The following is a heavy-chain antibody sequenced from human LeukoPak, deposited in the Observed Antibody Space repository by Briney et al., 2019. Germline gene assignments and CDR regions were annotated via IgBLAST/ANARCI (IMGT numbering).Heavy chain of an antibody. J-gene: IGHJ4*02. Sequence: GGSLRLSCAASGVTFSSYAMSWVRQAPGKGREWGSAISGSGGSTYYAESVKGRFTISRDNSKNTVYLQMNRMRAEDTAVYYCAKTHLGYCSSSSCQNDYWGQGTLVTVSS. CDR3: AKTHLGYCSSSSCQNDY. CDR2: ISGSGGST. CDR1: GVTFSSYA. V-gene: IGHV3-23*01. D-gene: IGHD2-2*01.